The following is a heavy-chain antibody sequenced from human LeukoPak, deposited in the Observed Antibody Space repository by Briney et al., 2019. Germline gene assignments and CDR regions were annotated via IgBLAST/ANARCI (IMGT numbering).Heavy chain of an antibody. Sequence: ASVKVSCKASGYTFTSYAMNWVRQAPGQGLEWMGWINTNTGNPTYAQGFTGRFVFSLDTSVSTAYLQISSLKADDTAVYYCARGSPGIAVAGYGMDVWGQGTTVTVSS. CDR2: INTNTGNP. V-gene: IGHV7-4-1*02. CDR1: GYTFTSYA. J-gene: IGHJ6*02. D-gene: IGHD6-19*01. CDR3: ARGSPGIAVAGYGMDV.